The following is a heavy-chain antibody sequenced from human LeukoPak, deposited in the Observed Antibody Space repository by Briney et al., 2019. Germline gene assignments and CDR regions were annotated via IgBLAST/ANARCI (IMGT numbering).Heavy chain of an antibody. CDR3: ASRSRDLYYDFWSGYLDY. Sequence: GGSLRLSCAASGFTFSSYAMHWVRQAPGEGLEWVAVISYDGSNKYYADSVKGRFTISRDNSKNTLYLQMNSLRAEDTAVYYCASRSRDLYYDFWSGYLDYWGQGTLVTVSS. CDR1: GFTFSSYA. D-gene: IGHD3-3*01. CDR2: ISYDGSNK. J-gene: IGHJ4*02. V-gene: IGHV3-30*01.